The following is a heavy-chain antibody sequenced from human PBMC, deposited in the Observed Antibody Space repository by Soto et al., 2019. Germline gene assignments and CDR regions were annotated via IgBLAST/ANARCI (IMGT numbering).Heavy chain of an antibody. CDR3: ARLAGYWGCWYGGYFAY. CDR1: GFTLSSYA. CDR2: IAYDGNKK. D-gene: IGHD6-13*01. J-gene: IGHJ4*02. Sequence: QVQLVESGGGVVQPGRSLRLSCAASGFTLSSYAMHWVRQAPGKGLEWVAVIAYDGNKKYYADSVKGRFTITRDNSKNTLYLQMNSLRADDTAMYCCARLAGYWGCWYGGYFAYWGQGTLVTVSS. V-gene: IGHV3-30-3*01.